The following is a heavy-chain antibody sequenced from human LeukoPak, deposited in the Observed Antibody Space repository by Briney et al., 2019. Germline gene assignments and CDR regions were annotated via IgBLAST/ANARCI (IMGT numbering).Heavy chain of an antibody. CDR2: INPNSGGT. Sequence: ASVKVSCKVSGYTLTELSMHWVRQAPGQGLEWMGWINPNSGGTNYAQKFQGRVTMTRDTSISTAYMELSRLRSDDTAVYYCARDRYKGSITGTTPDYWGQGTLVTVSS. CDR1: GYTLTELS. V-gene: IGHV1-2*02. D-gene: IGHD1-7*01. CDR3: ARDRYKGSITGTTPDY. J-gene: IGHJ4*02.